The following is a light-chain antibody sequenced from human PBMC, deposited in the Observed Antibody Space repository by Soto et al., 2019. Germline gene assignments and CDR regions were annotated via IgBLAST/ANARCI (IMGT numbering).Light chain of an antibody. CDR2: DVS. CDR3: SSYTSSSTLEV. CDR1: SSDVGGYNY. J-gene: IGLJ1*01. Sequence: QSALTQPASVSGSPGQSITISCTGTSSDVGGYNYVSWYQQHPGKAPKLMIYDVSNRPSGVSNRFSGSKSGNTASLTVSGLQAEDEADYYCSSYTSSSTLEVSGTGTKVTVL. V-gene: IGLV2-14*01.